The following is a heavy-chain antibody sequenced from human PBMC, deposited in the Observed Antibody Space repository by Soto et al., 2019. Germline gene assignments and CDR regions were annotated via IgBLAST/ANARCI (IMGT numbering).Heavy chain of an antibody. V-gene: IGHV3-23*01. CDR3: ARDYDSSGYQSDAFDI. J-gene: IGHJ3*02. CDR2: ISGSGGST. Sequence: EVQLLESGGGLVQPGGSLRLSCAASGFTFSSYAMSWVRQAPGKGLEWVSAISGSGGSTYYADSVKGRFTISRDNSKNTLYLQMNSLRAEDTAVYYCARDYDSSGYQSDAFDIWGQGTMVTVSS. D-gene: IGHD3-22*01. CDR1: GFTFSSYA.